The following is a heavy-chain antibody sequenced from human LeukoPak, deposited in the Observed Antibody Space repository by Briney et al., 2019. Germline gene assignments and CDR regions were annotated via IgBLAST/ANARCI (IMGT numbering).Heavy chain of an antibody. Sequence: ASVKVSCKASGYSFTSHDINWVRQATGQGLEWMGWMKPNNGKTGYAQKFQGRVSMTSDTSISTAYMELSSLKSEDTAVYDCVRWADTPFDYWGQGTLVTVSS. V-gene: IGHV1-8*01. CDR2: MKPNNGKT. J-gene: IGHJ4*02. CDR1: GYSFTSHD. D-gene: IGHD5-18*01. CDR3: VRWADTPFDY.